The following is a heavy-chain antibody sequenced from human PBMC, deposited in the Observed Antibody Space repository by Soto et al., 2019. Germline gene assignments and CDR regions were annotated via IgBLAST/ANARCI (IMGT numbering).Heavy chain of an antibody. D-gene: IGHD3-22*01. CDR2: INAGNGNT. CDR1: GYTFTSYA. J-gene: IGHJ5*02. Sequence: GASVKVSCKASGYTFTSYAVHWVRQAPGQRLEWMGWINAGNGNTKYSQKFQGRVTITRDTSASTAYMELSSLRSEDTAVYYCARDTLYDSSGYYYVGYNWFDPWGQGTLVTVSS. CDR3: ARDTLYDSSGYYYVGYNWFDP. V-gene: IGHV1-3*01.